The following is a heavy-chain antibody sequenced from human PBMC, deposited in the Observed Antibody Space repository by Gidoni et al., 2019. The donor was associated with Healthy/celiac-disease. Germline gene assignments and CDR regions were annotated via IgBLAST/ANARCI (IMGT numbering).Heavy chain of an antibody. D-gene: IGHD6-19*01. Sequence: VQLVESGGGVVQPGRSLSLSCAASGFTFSSYAMPWVRQAPGKGLEWVAVISYDGSNKYYADSVKGRFTISRDNSKNTLYLQMNSLRAEDTAVYYCARDYAAVAGNFLDYWGQGTLVTVSS. CDR1: GFTFSSYA. J-gene: IGHJ4*02. CDR2: ISYDGSNK. V-gene: IGHV3-30*01. CDR3: ARDYAAVAGNFLDY.